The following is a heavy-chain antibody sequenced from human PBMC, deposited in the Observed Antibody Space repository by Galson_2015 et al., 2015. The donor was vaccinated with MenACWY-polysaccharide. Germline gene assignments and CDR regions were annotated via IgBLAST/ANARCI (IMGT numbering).Heavy chain of an antibody. J-gene: IGHJ4*02. V-gene: IGHV3-49*03. Sequence: ALRLSCAASGFTFGYYAMAWFGQAPGKGVEWVGFIRCKASGETTGYAASVRGRFTISRDESKSTAYLQMNSLQTEDTGIYYCTRDRPIDYWGQGTLVTVSS. CDR3: TRDRPIDY. CDR2: IRCKASGETT. CDR1: GFTFGYYA.